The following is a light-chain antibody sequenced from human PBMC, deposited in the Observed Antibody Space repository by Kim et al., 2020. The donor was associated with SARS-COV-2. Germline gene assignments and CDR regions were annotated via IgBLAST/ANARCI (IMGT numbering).Light chain of an antibody. CDR2: QNI. CDR3: QAWDRTVV. CDR1: ELRNKY. J-gene: IGLJ3*02. Sequence: VSVSPGQTASITCSGHELRNKYVCWYQQRPGQSPILVIYQNIRRPSGIPQRFSGSNSGDIATLTISGTQAMDEADYYCQAWDRTVVFGGGTQLTVL. V-gene: IGLV3-1*01.